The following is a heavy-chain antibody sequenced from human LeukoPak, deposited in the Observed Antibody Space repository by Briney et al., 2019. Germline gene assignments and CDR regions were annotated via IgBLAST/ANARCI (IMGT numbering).Heavy chain of an antibody. V-gene: IGHV3-30-3*01. CDR3: ARDITPPTYDFWSGYYYGMDV. J-gene: IGHJ6*02. CDR2: ISYDGSNK. D-gene: IGHD3-3*01. CDR1: GFTFSSYA. Sequence: GGSLRLSCAASGFTFSSYAMHWVRQAPGKGLEWVAVISYDGSNKYYADSMKGRFTISRDNSKNTLYLQMNSLRAEDTAVYYCARDITPPTYDFWSGYYYGMDVWGQGTTVTVSS.